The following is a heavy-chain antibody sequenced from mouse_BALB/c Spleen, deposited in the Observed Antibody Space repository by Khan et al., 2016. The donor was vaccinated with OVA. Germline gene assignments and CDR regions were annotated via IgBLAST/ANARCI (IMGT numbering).Heavy chain of an antibody. CDR1: GYTFTSHT. D-gene: IGHD2-14*01. CDR3: ARRTTEYALDY. J-gene: IGHJ4*01. V-gene: IGHV1-4*01. CDR2: INPRSG. Sequence: VQLQESGAELARPGASVKMSCKASGYTFTSHTMHWIKQRPGQGLEWIGYINPRSGYNQKLNDKATLTADISSSTAYMQLISLTTEDSAVYYCARRTTEYALDYWGQGTSVTVSS.